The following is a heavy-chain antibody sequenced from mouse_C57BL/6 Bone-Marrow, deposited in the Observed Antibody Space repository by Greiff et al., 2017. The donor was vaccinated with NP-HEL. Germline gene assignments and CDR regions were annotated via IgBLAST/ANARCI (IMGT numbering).Heavy chain of an antibody. V-gene: IGHV14-2*01. J-gene: IGHJ4*01. CDR2: IDPEDGET. CDR1: GFNIKDYY. Sequence: EVQLQQSGAELVKPGASVKLSCTASGFNIKDYYMHWVKQRTEQGLEWIGRIDPEDGETKYDPKFQGKATITADTSSNTAYLQLSSLTSEDTAVYYCAFLLRGAMDYWGQGTSVTVSS. CDR3: AFLLRGAMDY. D-gene: IGHD1-1*01.